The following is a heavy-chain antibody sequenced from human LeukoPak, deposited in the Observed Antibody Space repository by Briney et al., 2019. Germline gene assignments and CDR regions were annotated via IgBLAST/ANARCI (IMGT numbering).Heavy chain of an antibody. CDR2: IIPIFGTA. Sequence: GASVKVSCKASGGTFISYAISWVRQAPGQGLEWMGGIIPIFGTANYAQKFQGRVTITADESTSTAYMELSSLRSEDTAVYYCARHTAARWNGDAFDIWGQGTMVTVSS. CDR3: ARHTAARWNGDAFDI. J-gene: IGHJ3*02. CDR1: GGTFISYA. D-gene: IGHD1-1*01. V-gene: IGHV1-69*13.